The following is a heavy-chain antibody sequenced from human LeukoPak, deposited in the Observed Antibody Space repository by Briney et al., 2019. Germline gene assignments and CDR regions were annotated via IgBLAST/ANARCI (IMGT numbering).Heavy chain of an antibody. CDR3: ARRVGASYSYYYYYMDV. V-gene: IGHV3-11*01. CDR2: ISSSGSTI. D-gene: IGHD1-26*01. J-gene: IGHJ6*03. CDR1: GFTFSDYY. Sequence: PGGSLRLSCAASGFTFSDYYMSWIRQAPGKGLEWVSYISSSGSTIYYADSVKGRFTISRDNAKNSLYLQMNSLRAEDTALYYCARRVGASYSYYYYYMDVWGKGTTVTVSS.